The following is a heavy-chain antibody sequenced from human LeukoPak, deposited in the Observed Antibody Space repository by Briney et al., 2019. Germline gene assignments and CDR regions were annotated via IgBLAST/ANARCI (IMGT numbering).Heavy chain of an antibody. D-gene: IGHD3-10*01. CDR1: GFTFSSYS. CDR3: AMLARRQAPSGSDY. V-gene: IGHV3-30*03. CDR2: ISYDGSNK. J-gene: IGHJ4*02. Sequence: PGGSLRLSCAAFGFTFSSYSMNWVRQAPGKGLEWVAVISYDGSNKYYADSVKGRFTISRDNSKNTLYLQMNSLRAEDTAVYYCAMLARRQAPSGSDYWGQGTLVTVSS.